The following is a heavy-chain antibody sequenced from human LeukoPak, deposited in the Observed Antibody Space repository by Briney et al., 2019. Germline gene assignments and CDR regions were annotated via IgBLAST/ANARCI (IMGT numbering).Heavy chain of an antibody. J-gene: IGHJ6*03. CDR2: ISYDGSNK. D-gene: IGHD1-26*01. Sequence: PGGSLRLSCAASGFTFSSYGMHWVRQAPGKGLEWVAAISYDGSNKYYADSVKGRFTISRDNSKNTLYLQMNSLRAEDTAVYYCAKHSGSSNYYYMDVWGKGTTVTVSS. CDR3: AKHSGSSNYYYMDV. V-gene: IGHV3-30*18. CDR1: GFTFSSYG.